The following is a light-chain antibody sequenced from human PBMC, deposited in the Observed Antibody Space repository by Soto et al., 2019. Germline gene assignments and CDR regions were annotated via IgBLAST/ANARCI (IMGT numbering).Light chain of an antibody. CDR3: QQYSNWPPIT. CDR1: QSVTSSY. CDR2: DAS. V-gene: IGKV3D-20*02. Sequence: EIVLTQSPGTLSLSPGERATLSCRASQSVTSSYLAWYQLKPGQAPRLLIYDASNRATGIPARFSGSGSGTEFTLTISSLQSEDFAVYYCQQYSNWPPITFGQGTRLEIK. J-gene: IGKJ5*01.